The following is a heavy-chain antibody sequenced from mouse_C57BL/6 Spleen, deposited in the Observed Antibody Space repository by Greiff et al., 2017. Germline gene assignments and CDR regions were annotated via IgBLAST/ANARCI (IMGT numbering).Heavy chain of an antibody. J-gene: IGHJ4*01. Sequence: VQLQQYGAELVKPGASVKISCKASGYAFSSYWMNWVKQRPGKGLEWIGQIYPGDGDTNYNGKFKGKATLTADKSSSTAYMQLSSLTSEDSAVYFCARSGSRDYAMDYWGQGTSVTVS. V-gene: IGHV1-80*01. CDR2: IYPGDGDT. CDR1: GYAFSSYW. CDR3: ARSGSRDYAMDY. D-gene: IGHD3-1*01.